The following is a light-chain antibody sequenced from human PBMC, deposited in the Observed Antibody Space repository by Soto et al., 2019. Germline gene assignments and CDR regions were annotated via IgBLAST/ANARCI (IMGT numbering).Light chain of an antibody. J-gene: IGLJ3*02. V-gene: IGLV3-21*02. Sequence: SYELTQPPSVSVAPGQTARITCGGSNIGSKSVHWYQQKPGQAPVLVVYDDSDRPSGIPERFSGSNSGNTATLTISRVEAGDEADYYCQVWDSSSDLWVFGGGTQLTVL. CDR1: NIGSKS. CDR3: QVWDSSSDLWV. CDR2: DDS.